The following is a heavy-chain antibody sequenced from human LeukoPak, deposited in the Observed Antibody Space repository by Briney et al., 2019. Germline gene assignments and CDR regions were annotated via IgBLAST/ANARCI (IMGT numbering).Heavy chain of an antibody. Sequence: GRSLRLSCAASGFTFSSYAMHWVRQAPGQRLEWMGWINAGNGNTKYSQKFQGRVTITRDTSASTAYMELSSLRSEDTAVYYCASLYGSGSYSIDYWGQGTLVTVSS. J-gene: IGHJ4*02. CDR3: ASLYGSGSYSIDY. CDR2: INAGNGNT. D-gene: IGHD3-10*01. CDR1: GFTFSSYA. V-gene: IGHV1-3*01.